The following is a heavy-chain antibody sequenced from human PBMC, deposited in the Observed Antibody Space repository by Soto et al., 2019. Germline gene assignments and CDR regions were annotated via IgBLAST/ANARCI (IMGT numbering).Heavy chain of an antibody. J-gene: IGHJ4*02. CDR1: GFTFSSYS. Sequence: GGSLRLSCAASGFTFSSYSMNWVRQAPGKGLEWVSSISSSSSYIYYADSVKGRFTISRDNAKNSLYLQMNSLRAEDTAVYYCASSAYDFWSGYYYWGQGTLVTVSS. CDR3: ASSAYDFWSGYYY. V-gene: IGHV3-21*01. D-gene: IGHD3-3*01. CDR2: ISSSSSYI.